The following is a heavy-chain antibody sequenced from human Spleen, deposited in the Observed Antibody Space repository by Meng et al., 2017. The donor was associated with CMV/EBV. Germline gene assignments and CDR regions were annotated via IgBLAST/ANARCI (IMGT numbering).Heavy chain of an antibody. CDR3: ARVVEGGQQLEL. D-gene: IGHD6-13*01. Sequence: VPLVRSGVELKKPGSSWKVSWTASGGTFSSHAIRWVRQAPGQGLEWMGGIIPIFGTANYAQKFQGRVTITADESTSTAYMELSSLRSEDTAVYYCARVVEGGQQLELWGQGTLVTVSS. CDR2: IIPIFGTA. J-gene: IGHJ4*02. V-gene: IGHV1-69*12. CDR1: GGTFSSHA.